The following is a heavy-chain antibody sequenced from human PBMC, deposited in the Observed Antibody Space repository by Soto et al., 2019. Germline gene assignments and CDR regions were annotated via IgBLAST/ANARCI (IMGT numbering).Heavy chain of an antibody. CDR3: ARARSYRPYDAFDI. CDR2: INPNSGGT. Sequence: ASVKVSCKASGYTFTGYYMHWVRQAPGQGLEWMGWINPNSGGTNYAQKFQGWVTMTRDTSISTAYMELSRLRSDDTAVYYCARARSYRPYDAFDIWGQGTMVTVSS. V-gene: IGHV1-2*04. J-gene: IGHJ3*02. D-gene: IGHD1-26*01. CDR1: GYTFTGYY.